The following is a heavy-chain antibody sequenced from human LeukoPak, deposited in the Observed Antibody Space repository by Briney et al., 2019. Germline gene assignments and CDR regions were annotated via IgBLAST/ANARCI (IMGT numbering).Heavy chain of an antibody. CDR3: ARSGSGSYFSWLDP. CDR1: GYTFTGYY. D-gene: IGHD3-10*01. J-gene: IGHJ5*02. V-gene: IGHV1-2*02. CDR2: INPNSGGT. Sequence: ASVKVSCKASGYTFTGYYIHWVRQAPGQGLEGMGWINPNSGGTNYAQKFQGRVTMTRDTSISTAYMELSRLRSDDTAVYYCARSGSGSYFSWLDPWGQGTLVTVSS.